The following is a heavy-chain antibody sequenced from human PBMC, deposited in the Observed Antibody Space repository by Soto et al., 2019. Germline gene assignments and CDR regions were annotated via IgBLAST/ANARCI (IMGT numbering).Heavy chain of an antibody. CDR1: GGTFSSYA. J-gene: IGHJ6*02. Sequence: QVQLVQSGAEVKKPGSSVKVSYKASGGTFSSYAISWVRQAPGQGLEWMGGIIPIFDTADYAQKFQGRVTXTXXESTSTAYMELSSLRSEDTAVYYCASHGITGTWVYYYGMDVWGQGTTVTVSS. CDR3: ASHGITGTWVYYYGMDV. D-gene: IGHD1-7*01. CDR2: IIPIFDTA. V-gene: IGHV1-69*05.